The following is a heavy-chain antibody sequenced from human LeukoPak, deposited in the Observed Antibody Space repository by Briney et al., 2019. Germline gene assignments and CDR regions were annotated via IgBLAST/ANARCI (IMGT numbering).Heavy chain of an antibody. CDR3: ALTPLLWFGELLDYQ. D-gene: IGHD3-10*01. CDR2: IYYSGNT. J-gene: IGHJ4*02. V-gene: IGHV4-39*07. CDR1: GGSISSGGYY. Sequence: PSETLSLTCTVSGGSISSGGYYWGWIRQPPGKGLEWIGSIYYSGNTYDSPSLKSRVTTSVDTSKNQFSLKLSSVTAADTAVYYCALTPLLWFGELLDYQWGQGTLVTVSS.